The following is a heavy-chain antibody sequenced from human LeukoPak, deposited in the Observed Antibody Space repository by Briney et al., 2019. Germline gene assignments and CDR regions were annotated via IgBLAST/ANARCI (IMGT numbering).Heavy chain of an antibody. J-gene: IGHJ5*02. Sequence: ASVKVSCKASGGTFSSYAISWVRQAPGQGLEWMGGIIPIFGTANYAQKFQGRVTITADKSTSTAYMELSSLRSEDTAVYYCARGAQSSSGWYYFENWFDPWGQGTLVTVSS. CDR3: ARGAQSSSGWYYFENWFDP. V-gene: IGHV1-69*06. CDR1: GGTFSSYA. D-gene: IGHD6-19*01. CDR2: IIPIFGTA.